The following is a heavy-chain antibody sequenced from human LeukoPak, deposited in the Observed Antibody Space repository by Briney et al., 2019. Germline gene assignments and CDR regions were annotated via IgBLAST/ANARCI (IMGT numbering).Heavy chain of an antibody. V-gene: IGHV1-2*02. CDR1: GYTFTAYD. D-gene: IGHD3-22*01. CDR3: ARVNYYVSNSLDF. Sequence: ASANVSYKPSGYTFTAYDIHWVRQAPGQGLEWMGWISPNTGGTEYAQKFQGRVTMTRDTSISTVYMEMSSLTSDDTAVYYCARVNYYVSNSLDFWGQGTLVTVSS. CDR2: ISPNTGGT. J-gene: IGHJ4*02.